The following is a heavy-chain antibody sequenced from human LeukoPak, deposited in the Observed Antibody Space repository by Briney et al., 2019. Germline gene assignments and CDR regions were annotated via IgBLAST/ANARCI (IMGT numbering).Heavy chain of an antibody. Sequence: VKASCKASGYTFTGYYMNWVRQAPGQGLEWMGWINSDSGFTKYAQKLEGRVTMTRDTSITTDYMDLTRLTSDDTAVYYCARNFDMKGFDPWGQGTLVTVSS. J-gene: IGHJ5*02. V-gene: IGHV1-2*02. CDR1: GYTFTGYY. D-gene: IGHD3-9*01. CDR3: ARNFDMKGFDP. CDR2: INSDSGFT.